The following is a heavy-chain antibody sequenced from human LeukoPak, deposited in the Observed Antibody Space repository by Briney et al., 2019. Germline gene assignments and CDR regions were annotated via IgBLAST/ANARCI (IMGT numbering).Heavy chain of an antibody. J-gene: IGHJ4*02. CDR3: ARGNYDYVWGGIDY. Sequence: KTGGSLRLSCAASGFTFSSYSMNWVRQAPGKGPEWVSSISTSSSYIYYADSVKGRFTISRDNSKNTLYLQMNSLRAEDTAVYYCARGNYDYVWGGIDYWGQGTLVTVSS. D-gene: IGHD3-16*01. CDR1: GFTFSSYS. V-gene: IGHV3-21*01. CDR2: ISTSSSYI.